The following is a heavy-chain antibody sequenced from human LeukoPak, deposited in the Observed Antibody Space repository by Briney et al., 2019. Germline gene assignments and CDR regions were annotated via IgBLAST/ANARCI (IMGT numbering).Heavy chain of an antibody. V-gene: IGHV3-23*01. CDR1: GFSFSTYA. Sequence: GGSLRLSCAASGFSFSTYAMSWVRQAPGKGLEWVSAISGSGNTAYYADSVKGRFTISRDNSKKTLYLQMKSLRAEDTAAYYCAKEGAAGPYDAFDIWGQGTMVTVSS. J-gene: IGHJ3*02. D-gene: IGHD6-13*01. CDR2: ISGSGNTA. CDR3: AKEGAAGPYDAFDI.